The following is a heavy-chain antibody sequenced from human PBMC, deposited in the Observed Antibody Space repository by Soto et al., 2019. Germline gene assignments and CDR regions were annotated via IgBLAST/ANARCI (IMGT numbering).Heavy chain of an antibody. Sequence: ASVKVSCKASGYTFNAYYMYWVRQAPGQGLEWVGRINPKTGDTNYAPKFQGRVTMTRDTSTSTAYMELSSLRSDDTAFYYCATLKQAPGGIDNWGQGTLVTVSS. J-gene: IGHJ4*02. CDR1: GYTFNAYY. CDR3: ATLKQAPGGIDN. V-gene: IGHV1-2*06. D-gene: IGHD2-8*02. CDR2: INPKTGDT.